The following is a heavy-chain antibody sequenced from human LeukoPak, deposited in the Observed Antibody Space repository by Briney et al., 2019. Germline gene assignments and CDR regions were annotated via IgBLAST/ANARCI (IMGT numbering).Heavy chain of an antibody. CDR1: GYTFTGYY. D-gene: IGHD3-16*01. V-gene: IGHV1-2*02. Sequence: ASAKVSCKASGYTFTGYYMHWVRQAPGQGLEWMGWINPNSGGTNYAQKFQGRVTMTRDTSISTAYMELSRLRSDDTAVYFCARDVISRNMMTLGLGFWGQGTLVTASS. CDR2: INPNSGGT. CDR3: ARDVISRNMMTLGLGF. J-gene: IGHJ4*02.